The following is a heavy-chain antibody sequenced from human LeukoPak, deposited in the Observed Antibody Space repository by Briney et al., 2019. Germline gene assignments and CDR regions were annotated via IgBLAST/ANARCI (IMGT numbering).Heavy chain of an antibody. CDR1: GFTFSSYA. D-gene: IGHD2-2*01. Sequence: GGSLRLSCAASGFTFSSYAMHWVRQAPGKGLEWVAVISYDGSNKYYADSVKGRFTISRDNSKNTLYLQMNSLRAEDTAVYYCASPGTLGYCSSTSCSRAFDIWGQGTMVTVSS. J-gene: IGHJ3*02. CDR2: ISYDGSNK. CDR3: ASPGTLGYCSSTSCSRAFDI. V-gene: IGHV3-30*01.